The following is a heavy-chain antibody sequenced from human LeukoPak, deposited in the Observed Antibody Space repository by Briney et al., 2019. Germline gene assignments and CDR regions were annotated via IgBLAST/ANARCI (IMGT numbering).Heavy chain of an antibody. CDR3: ARDKLYYDSSGYYSGAFDI. Sequence: PGGSLRLSCAASGFTVSSNYMSWVRQAPGKGLERVSVIYSGGSTYYADSVKGRFTISRDNSKNTLYLQMNSLRAEDTAVYYCARDKLYYDSSGYYSGAFDIWGQGTMVTVSS. CDR1: GFTVSSNY. J-gene: IGHJ3*02. V-gene: IGHV3-66*01. D-gene: IGHD3-22*01. CDR2: IYSGGST.